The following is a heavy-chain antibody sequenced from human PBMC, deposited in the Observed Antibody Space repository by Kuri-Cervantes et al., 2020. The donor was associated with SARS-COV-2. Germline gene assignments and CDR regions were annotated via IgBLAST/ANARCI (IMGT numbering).Heavy chain of an antibody. J-gene: IGHJ6*03. D-gene: IGHD1-26*01. V-gene: IGHV1-2*02. Sequence: ASVKVSCKASGYASTGYYMHWVRQAPGQGLEWMGWINPNSGGTNYAQKFQGRVTMTRDTSISTAYMELSRLRSDDTAVYYCARVAVGATHPNYYMDVWGKGTTVTVSS. CDR2: INPNSGGT. CDR1: GYASTGYY. CDR3: ARVAVGATHPNYYMDV.